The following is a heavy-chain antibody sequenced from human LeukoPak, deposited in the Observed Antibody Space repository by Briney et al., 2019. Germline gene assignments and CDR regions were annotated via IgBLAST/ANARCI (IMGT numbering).Heavy chain of an antibody. CDR3: AKGSLGGSWYKFLIDY. J-gene: IGHJ4*02. D-gene: IGHD6-13*01. CDR2: ISYDGSNK. Sequence: GGSLRLSCAASGFTFSSYGMHWDRQAPGKGLEWVAVISYDGSNKYYADSVNGRFTTSRDNSKNTLYLQMNSLRAEDTAVYYCAKGSLGGSWYKFLIDYWGQGTLVTVSS. V-gene: IGHV3-30*18. CDR1: GFTFSSYG.